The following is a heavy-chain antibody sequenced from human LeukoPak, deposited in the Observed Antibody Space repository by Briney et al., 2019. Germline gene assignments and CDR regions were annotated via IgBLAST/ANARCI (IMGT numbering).Heavy chain of an antibody. D-gene: IGHD3-10*01. CDR1: SGSISSYY. Sequence: SQTLSLTCTVSSGSISSYYWSWIRQPPGKGLEWIGYIYYSGSTNYNPSLKSRVTISVDTSKNQFSLKLSSVTAADTAVYYCARGVGYGSGYFDYWGQGTLVTVSS. CDR2: IYYSGST. CDR3: ARGVGYGSGYFDY. J-gene: IGHJ4*02. V-gene: IGHV4-59*01.